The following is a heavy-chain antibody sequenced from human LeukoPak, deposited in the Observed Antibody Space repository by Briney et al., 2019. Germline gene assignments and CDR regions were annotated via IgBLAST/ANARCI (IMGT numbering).Heavy chain of an antibody. CDR1: GGSISSGGYY. D-gene: IGHD6-13*01. V-gene: IGHV4-31*03. Sequence: SQTLSLTCTVSGGSISSGGYYWSWIRQHPGKGLEWIVYIYYSGSTYYNPSLKSRVTISVDTSKNQFSLKLSSVTAADTAVYYCARVSGRSRTAFDYWGQGTLVTVSS. J-gene: IGHJ4*02. CDR2: IYYSGST. CDR3: ARVSGRSRTAFDY.